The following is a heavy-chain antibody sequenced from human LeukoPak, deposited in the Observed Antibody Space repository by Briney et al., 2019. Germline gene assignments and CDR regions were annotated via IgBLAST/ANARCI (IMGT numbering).Heavy chain of an antibody. J-gene: IGHJ4*02. V-gene: IGHV4-39*01. Sequence: SETLSLTCTVSGDSIRRDNYYWGWIRQPPGKGLEWIGSVYYSGSTYYNPSLKSRVSISVDPSKSQFSLKLTSVTAADTAVYYCATHPLLDYWGQGSLVTVSS. CDR3: ATHPLLDY. CDR2: VYYSGST. CDR1: GDSIRRDNYY. D-gene: IGHD3-16*02.